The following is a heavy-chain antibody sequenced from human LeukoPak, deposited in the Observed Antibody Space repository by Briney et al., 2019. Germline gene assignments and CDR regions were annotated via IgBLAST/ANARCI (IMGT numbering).Heavy chain of an antibody. CDR3: ASSSPRGSDAFDI. V-gene: IGHV6-1*01. CDR2: TYYRSKWYT. D-gene: IGHD3-16*01. J-gene: IGHJ3*02. Sequence: SQTLSLTCAISGDSVSNNNAAWNWIRQSPSRGLEWLGRTYYRSKWYTDYAVSVSSRITINPDASKNQFSLQLNSVTPEDTAVYYCASSSPRGSDAFDIWGQATMVTVSS. CDR1: GDSVSNNNAA.